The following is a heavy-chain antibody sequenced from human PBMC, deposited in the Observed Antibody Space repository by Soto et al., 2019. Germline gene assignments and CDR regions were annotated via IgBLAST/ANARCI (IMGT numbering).Heavy chain of an antibody. J-gene: IGHJ6*02. Sequence: GGSLRLSCAASGFTFSSYAMSWVRQAPGKGLEWVSAISGSGGSTYYADSVKGRFTISRDNSKNTLYLQMNSLRAEDTAVYYCAKSPLIWFGELLYNYYYYGMDVWGQGTTVTVSS. D-gene: IGHD3-10*01. CDR3: AKSPLIWFGELLYNYYYYGMDV. CDR1: GFTFSSYA. V-gene: IGHV3-23*01. CDR2: ISGSGGST.